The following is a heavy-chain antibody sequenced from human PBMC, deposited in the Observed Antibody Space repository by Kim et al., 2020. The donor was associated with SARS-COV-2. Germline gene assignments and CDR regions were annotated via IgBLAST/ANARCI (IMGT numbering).Heavy chain of an antibody. CDR3: ARGGWELLGVDY. CDR2: INAGNGNT. V-gene: IGHV1-3*01. D-gene: IGHD1-26*01. J-gene: IGHJ4*02. Sequence: ASVKVSCKASGYTFTSYAMHWVRQAPGQRLEWMGWINAGNGNTKYSQKFQGRVTITRDTSASTAYMELSSLRSEDTAVYYCARGGWELLGVDYWGQGTLVTVSS. CDR1: GYTFTSYA.